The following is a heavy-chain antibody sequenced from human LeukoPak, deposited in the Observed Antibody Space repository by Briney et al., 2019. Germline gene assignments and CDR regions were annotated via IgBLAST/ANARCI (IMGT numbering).Heavy chain of an antibody. Sequence: GSLRLSCAASAFTFSSFSMHWVRQAPGQGLEWVSYISGTSSTIHYADSVKGRFTISRDNAKNSLYLQMNSLRAEDTAVYYCARGPDCSGGSCYPGRFDYWGQGTLVTVSS. J-gene: IGHJ4*02. D-gene: IGHD2-15*01. CDR3: ARGPDCSGGSCYPGRFDY. CDR2: ISGTSSTI. CDR1: AFTFSSFS. V-gene: IGHV3-48*04.